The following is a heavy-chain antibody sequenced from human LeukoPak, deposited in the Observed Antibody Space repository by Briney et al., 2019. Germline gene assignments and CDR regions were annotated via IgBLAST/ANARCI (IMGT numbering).Heavy chain of an antibody. J-gene: IGHJ4*02. CDR3: ARAYYAYDSSGYFLY. Sequence: GGSLRLSCAASGLTVSSNYMSWVRQAPGKGLEWVSSISRSSAYIYYADSVKGRFTISRDNAKNSLYLQMNSLRAEDTAVYYCARAYYAYDSSGYFLYWGQGTLVTVSS. CDR1: GLTVSSNY. D-gene: IGHD3-22*01. V-gene: IGHV3-21*01. CDR2: ISRSSAYI.